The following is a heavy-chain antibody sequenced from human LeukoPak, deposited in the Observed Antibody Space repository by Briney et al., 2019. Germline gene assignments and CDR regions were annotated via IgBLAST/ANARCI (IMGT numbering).Heavy chain of an antibody. Sequence: GASVKVSCKXSGYTFTSYGISWVPQAPGQGLEWMGRIIPMFGRSNYAQKFQGRVTITADESTTTTYMELGGLRAEDTAVYYCAREEKWLTPFLDRWGQGTLVTVSS. J-gene: IGHJ5*02. CDR1: GYTFTSYG. D-gene: IGHD6-19*01. V-gene: IGHV1-69*13. CDR2: IIPMFGRS. CDR3: AREEKWLTPFLDR.